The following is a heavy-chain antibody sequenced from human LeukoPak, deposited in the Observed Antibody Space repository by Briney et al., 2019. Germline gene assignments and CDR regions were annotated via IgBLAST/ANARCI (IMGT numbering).Heavy chain of an antibody. CDR2: IYYSGST. D-gene: IGHD3-10*02. V-gene: IGHV4-59*12. CDR1: GGSISSYY. Sequence: SETLSLTCTVSGGSISSYYWSWIRQPPGKGLEWIGYIYYSGSTNYNPSLKSRVTISVDTSKNQFSLKLSSVTTADTAVYYCARDGAYTMSTDYWGQGTLVTVSS. J-gene: IGHJ4*02. CDR3: ARDGAYTMSTDY.